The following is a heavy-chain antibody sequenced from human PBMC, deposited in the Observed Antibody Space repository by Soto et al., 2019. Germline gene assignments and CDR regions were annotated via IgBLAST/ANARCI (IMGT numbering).Heavy chain of an antibody. CDR2: ISYDGSNK. J-gene: IGHJ4*02. CDR1: GLTFSSYG. CDR3: AKDTYYHDSSGYYIFDY. V-gene: IGHV3-30*18. Sequence: QVQLVESGGGVVQPGRSLRLSCAASGLTFSSYGMHWVRQAPGKGLEWVAVISYDGSNKNYADSVKGRFTISRDNSKNXAYLQMNSLRAEDTAVYYCAKDTYYHDSSGYYIFDYWGQGTLVTVSS. D-gene: IGHD3-22*01.